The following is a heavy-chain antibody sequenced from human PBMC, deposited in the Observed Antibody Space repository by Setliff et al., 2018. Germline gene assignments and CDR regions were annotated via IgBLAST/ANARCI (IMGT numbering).Heavy chain of an antibody. CDR2: IYYSGST. J-gene: IGHJ6*03. V-gene: IGHV4-39*07. D-gene: IGHD6-19*01. CDR3: AREQWLDPPGYYYMDV. CDR1: GGSISSSSYY. Sequence: PSETLSLTCTVSGGSISSSSYYWGWIRQPPGKGLEWIGSIYYSGSTYYNPSLTSRVTISVDTSKNQFSLKLNSVTAADMAVYYCAREQWLDPPGYYYMDVWAKGTTVTVSS.